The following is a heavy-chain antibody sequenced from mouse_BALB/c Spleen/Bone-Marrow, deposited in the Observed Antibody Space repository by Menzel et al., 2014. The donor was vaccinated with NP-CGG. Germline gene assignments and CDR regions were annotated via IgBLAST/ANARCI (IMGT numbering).Heavy chain of an antibody. J-gene: IGHJ1*01. V-gene: IGHV14-3*02. CDR3: ANGSYWYFDV. CDR2: IDPANGDT. CDR1: GFNIKDTY. D-gene: IGHD1-2*01. Sequence: EVKLQESGAELVKPGASVKLSCTASGFNIKDTYMDWVKQRPEQSLEWIGRIDPANGDTNYDPKFQGKATITADTSSNTAYLHFNSLTSEDTAVYYCANGSYWYFDVWGAGTTVTVSS.